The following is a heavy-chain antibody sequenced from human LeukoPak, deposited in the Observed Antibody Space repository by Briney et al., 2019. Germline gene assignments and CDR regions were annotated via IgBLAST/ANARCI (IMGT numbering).Heavy chain of an antibody. CDR2: IIGSAANT. D-gene: IGHD1-20*01. CDR3: AKAVGITGTAFGVDY. V-gene: IGHV3-23*01. Sequence: GGSLRLSCAASGFTVSSDHMNWVRQAPGKGLEWVSTIIGSAANTYYADSVKGRFTISRDDSKNTLYLQMNSLRAEDTAVYYCAKAVGITGTAFGVDYWGQGTLVTVSS. CDR1: GFTVSSDH. J-gene: IGHJ4*02.